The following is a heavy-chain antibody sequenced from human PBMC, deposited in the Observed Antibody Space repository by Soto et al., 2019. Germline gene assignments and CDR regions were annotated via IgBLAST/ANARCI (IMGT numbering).Heavy chain of an antibody. V-gene: IGHV3-30-3*01. CDR3: ARARSLAVAAAGY. J-gene: IGHJ1*01. D-gene: IGHD6-19*01. Sequence: QVQLVESGGGVVQPGRSLRLSCAASGFTLSSYTMYWVRQSPGKVLEWVATMSSDGYSDYYADSVKGRFTISRDNSQNTLLLPMNSLRSEDTAVYYCARARSLAVAAAGYWCQGTLVTVSS. CDR1: GFTLSSYT. CDR2: MSSDGYSD.